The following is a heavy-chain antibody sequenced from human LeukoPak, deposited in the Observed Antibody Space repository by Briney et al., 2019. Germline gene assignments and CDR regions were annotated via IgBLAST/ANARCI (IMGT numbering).Heavy chain of an antibody. CDR2: IYYSGST. V-gene: IGHV4-59*01. Sequence: SETLSLTCTVSGGSISSYYWSWIRQPPGKGLEWIGYIYYSGSTNYNPSLKSRVTISVDTSKNQFSLKLSSVTAADTAVYYCARGVGAAATDFGFDYWGQGTLVTVSS. D-gene: IGHD6-13*01. CDR1: GGSISSYY. J-gene: IGHJ4*02. CDR3: ARGVGAAATDFGFDY.